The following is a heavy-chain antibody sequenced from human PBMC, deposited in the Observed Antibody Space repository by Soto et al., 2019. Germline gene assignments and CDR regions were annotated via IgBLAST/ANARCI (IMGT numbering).Heavy chain of an antibody. Sequence: SATLSLTCTVSGGSVSSGSYYWSWIRQPPGKGLEWIGYIYNSGSTNYNPSLKSRVTISVDTSKNHFSLRMSSVTAADTAVYYWARESDAESYYFDYWGRGTRVTVSS. CDR1: GGSVSSGSYY. J-gene: IGHJ4*01. V-gene: IGHV4-61*03. CDR3: ARESDAESYYFDY. CDR2: IYNSGST. D-gene: IGHD3-10*01.